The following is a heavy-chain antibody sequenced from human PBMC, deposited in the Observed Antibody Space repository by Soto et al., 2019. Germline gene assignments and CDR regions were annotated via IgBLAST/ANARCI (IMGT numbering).Heavy chain of an antibody. CDR1: GFPFWTYS. V-gene: IGHV3-23*01. J-gene: IGHJ3*02. D-gene: IGHD6-19*01. CDR3: AKVKVLDSSGWDAFDI. CDR2: ISGSGGST. Sequence: HPGGSLRLSCEVSGFPFWTYSMSWVRQAPRKGLEWVSAISGSGGSTYYADSVKGRFTISRDNSKNTLYLQMNSLRAEDTAVYYCAKVKVLDSSGWDAFDIWGQGTMVPVSS.